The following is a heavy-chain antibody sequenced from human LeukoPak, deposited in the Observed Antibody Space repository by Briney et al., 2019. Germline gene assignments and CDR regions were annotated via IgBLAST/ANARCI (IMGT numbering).Heavy chain of an antibody. V-gene: IGHV4-38-2*02. CDR2: VHHSGST. CDR1: GYSISSGFY. Sequence: MSSETLSLTCTVSGYSISSGFYWGWIRQPPGKGLEWIGSVHHSGSTYYKSSLKSRVTISVDTSKNQFSLKLSSVTAADTAVYYCARDPRFSPFDNWGQGTLVTVSS. J-gene: IGHJ4*02. CDR3: ARDPRFSPFDN.